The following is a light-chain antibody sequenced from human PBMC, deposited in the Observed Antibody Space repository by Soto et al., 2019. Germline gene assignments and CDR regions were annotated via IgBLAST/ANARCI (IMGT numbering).Light chain of an antibody. CDR1: QSIRSY. Sequence: DIQMTQSPSSLSASVGDRVTITCRASQSIRSYLNWYHQKPGKTPQLLIYGASNLQSGAPSRFTGSGSGTHFTLTISSLQPEDFATYYCQQSYTTPYTFGQGTMLEIK. J-gene: IGKJ2*01. CDR3: QQSYTTPYT. V-gene: IGKV1-39*01. CDR2: GAS.